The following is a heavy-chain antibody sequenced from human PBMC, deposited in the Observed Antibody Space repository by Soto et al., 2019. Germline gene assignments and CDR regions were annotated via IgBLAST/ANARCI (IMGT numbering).Heavy chain of an antibody. Sequence: EVQLVESGGGLVQPGGSLRLSCAASGFTFSSYWMSWVRQAPGKGLERVANIKQDGSEKYYVDSVKGRFTISRDNAKNSLYLQMNSLRAEDTAVYYCAREDSSGWYPCYYYMDVWGKGTTVTVSS. D-gene: IGHD6-19*01. CDR2: IKQDGSEK. J-gene: IGHJ6*03. V-gene: IGHV3-7*01. CDR3: AREDSSGWYPCYYYMDV. CDR1: GFTFSSYW.